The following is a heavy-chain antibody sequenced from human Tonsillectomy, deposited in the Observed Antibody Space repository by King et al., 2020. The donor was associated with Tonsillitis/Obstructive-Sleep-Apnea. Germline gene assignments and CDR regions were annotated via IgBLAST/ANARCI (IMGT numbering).Heavy chain of an antibody. CDR1: GGSISSGNW. V-gene: IGHV4-4*02. Sequence: QLQESGPGLVKPSGTLSLTCAVSGGSISSGNWWRWVRQPPGKGLEWIGEIYHSGSTNYNPSLKSRVTISIDKSKNQFSLKLNSVTAADTAVYYCARGMTTSDSNWFDPWGQGTLVTVSS. CDR2: IYHSGST. D-gene: IGHD1-1*01. J-gene: IGHJ5*02. CDR3: ARGMTTSDSNWFDP.